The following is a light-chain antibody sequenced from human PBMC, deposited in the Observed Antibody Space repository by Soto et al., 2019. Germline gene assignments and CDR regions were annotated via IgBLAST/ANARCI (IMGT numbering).Light chain of an antibody. V-gene: IGKV3-20*01. CDR1: QTVSSSF. J-gene: IGKJ1*01. Sequence: EVVLSQSPDTLALSPGERSPLSCSASQTVSSSFLAWYQQRPGQAPRLLIYGASSRATGIPDRFSGSGSGTDFTLTISRLEPEDLAVYYCLQYGNSPETFGQGTKVDIK. CDR2: GAS. CDR3: LQYGNSPET.